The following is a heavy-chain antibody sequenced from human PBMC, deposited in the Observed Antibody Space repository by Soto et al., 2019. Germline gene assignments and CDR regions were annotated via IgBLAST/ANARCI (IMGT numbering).Heavy chain of an antibody. D-gene: IGHD3-3*01. V-gene: IGHV1-18*01. Sequence: GASVKVSCKASCYSFTSYGISWVRQAPGQGLEWMGWISAYNGNTNYAQKLQGRVTMTTDTSTSTAYMELRSLRSDDTAVYYCARDEGYYDFWSGFYHPFDYWGQGTLVTVSS. J-gene: IGHJ4*02. CDR1: CYSFTSYG. CDR2: ISAYNGNT. CDR3: ARDEGYYDFWSGFYHPFDY.